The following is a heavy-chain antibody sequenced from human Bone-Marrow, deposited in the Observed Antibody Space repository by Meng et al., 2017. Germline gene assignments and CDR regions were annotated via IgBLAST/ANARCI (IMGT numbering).Heavy chain of an antibody. D-gene: IGHD6-19*01. CDR2: ISYDGSNK. Sequence: GESLKISCVASGVTFSSYAMSWVRQAPGKGLEWVAVISYDGSNKYYADSVKGRFPISRDNSKNTLYLQMNSLRAEDTAVYYCARGFSGWLGMDYFDYWGQGTLVTVSS. CDR1: GVTFSSYA. CDR3: ARGFSGWLGMDYFDY. V-gene: IGHV3-30*04. J-gene: IGHJ4*02.